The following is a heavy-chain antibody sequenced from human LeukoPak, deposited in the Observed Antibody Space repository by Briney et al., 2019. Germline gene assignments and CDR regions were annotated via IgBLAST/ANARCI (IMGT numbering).Heavy chain of an antibody. J-gene: IGHJ3*02. CDR2: IYSGGST. CDR1: GFTFSDCG. V-gene: IGHV3-53*01. CDR3: ARVSLWSAFDI. Sequence: GGSLRLSCAASGFTFSDCGMHWVRQAPGKGLEWVSVIYSGGSTYYADSVKGRFTISRDNSKNTLYLQMNSLRAEDTAVYYCARVSLWSAFDIWGQGTMVTVSS. D-gene: IGHD3-10*01.